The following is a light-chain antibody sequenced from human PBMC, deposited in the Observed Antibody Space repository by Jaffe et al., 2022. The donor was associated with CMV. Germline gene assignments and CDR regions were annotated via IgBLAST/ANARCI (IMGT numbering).Light chain of an antibody. CDR2: AAS. V-gene: IGKV3-20*01. Sequence: EIVLTQSPGTLSLSPGERATLSCRASQSVTNNYLAWFQQNPGQAPRLLIYAASSRATGIPDRFSGSGSGTDFTLIISRLEPEDSAVYYCQQYSSSPYTFGQGTNLEIK. CDR1: QSVTNNY. CDR3: QQYSSSPYT. J-gene: IGKJ2*01.